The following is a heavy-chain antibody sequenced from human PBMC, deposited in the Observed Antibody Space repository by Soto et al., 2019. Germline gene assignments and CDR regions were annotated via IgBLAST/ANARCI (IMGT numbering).Heavy chain of an antibody. V-gene: IGHV4-34*01. J-gene: IGHJ5*02. Sequence: SETLSLTCAVYGGSFSGYYWSWIRQPPGKGLEWIGEINHSGSTNYNPSLKSRVTISVDTSKNQFSLKLSSVTAADTAVYYCARGREAAASGWFDPWGQETLVTVSS. CDR1: GGSFSGYY. D-gene: IGHD6-13*01. CDR2: INHSGST. CDR3: ARGREAAASGWFDP.